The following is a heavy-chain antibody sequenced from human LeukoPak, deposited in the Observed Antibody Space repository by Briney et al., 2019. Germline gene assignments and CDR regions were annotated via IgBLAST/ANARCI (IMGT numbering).Heavy chain of an antibody. D-gene: IGHD3-9*01. CDR2: INHSGST. Sequence: SETLSLTCAVYGGSFSGYYWSWIRQPPGKGLEWIGEINHSGSTNYNPSLKSRVTISVDTSKNQFSLKLSSVTAADTAVYYCARANYDILTGYYIDYYYYYGMDVWGQRTTVTVSS. CDR1: GGSFSGYY. CDR3: ARANYDILTGYYIDYYYYYGMDV. J-gene: IGHJ6*02. V-gene: IGHV4-34*01.